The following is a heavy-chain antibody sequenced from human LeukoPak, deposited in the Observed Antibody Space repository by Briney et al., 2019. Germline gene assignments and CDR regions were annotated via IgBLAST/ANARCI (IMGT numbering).Heavy chain of an antibody. D-gene: IGHD3-9*01. V-gene: IGHV3-53*01. Sequence: GGSLRLSCAASGLTVSSNHMSWVRQAPGKGLEWVSVIYSGGSTYYADSVKGRFTISRDNSKNTLYLQMNSLRAEDTAVYYCARVTVTGYYDAFDIWGQGTMVTVSS. CDR3: ARVTVTGYYDAFDI. CDR1: GLTVSSNH. CDR2: IYSGGST. J-gene: IGHJ3*02.